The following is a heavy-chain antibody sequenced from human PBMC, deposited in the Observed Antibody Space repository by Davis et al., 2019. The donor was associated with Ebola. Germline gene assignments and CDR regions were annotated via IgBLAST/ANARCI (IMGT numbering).Heavy chain of an antibody. CDR2: ISISSAFI. V-gene: IGHV3-21*01. J-gene: IGHJ4*02. Sequence: GGSLRLSCAASGFTFSTYTMTWVRQAPGKGLEWVSSISISSAFIYYADSVKGRFTVSRDNAKNSLSLQMDSLRAEDTAVYYCAKGWLAWYYFDYWGQGTLVTVSS. CDR3: AKGWLAWYYFDY. CDR1: GFTFSTYT. D-gene: IGHD6-19*01.